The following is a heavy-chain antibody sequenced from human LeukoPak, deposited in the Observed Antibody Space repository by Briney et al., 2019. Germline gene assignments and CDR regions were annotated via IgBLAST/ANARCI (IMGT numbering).Heavy chain of an antibody. CDR1: GGTFSSYA. CDR3: AGGYSYGPFDY. Sequence: GASVKVSCKASGGTFSSYAISWVRQAPGQGLEWMGGIIPIFGTANYAQKFQGRVTITADESTSTVYMELSSLRSEDTAVYYCAGGYSYGPFDYWGQGTLVTVSS. V-gene: IGHV1-69*13. D-gene: IGHD5-18*01. J-gene: IGHJ4*02. CDR2: IIPIFGTA.